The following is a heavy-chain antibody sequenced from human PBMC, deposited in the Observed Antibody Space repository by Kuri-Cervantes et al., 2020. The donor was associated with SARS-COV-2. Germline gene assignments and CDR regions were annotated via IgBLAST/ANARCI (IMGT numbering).Heavy chain of an antibody. J-gene: IGHJ4*02. V-gene: IGHV4-59*12. CDR2: IYYSGST. Sequence: SETLSLTCTVSGGSISSYYWSWIRQPPGKGLEWIGYIYYSGSTNYNPSLRNRVTISVDTSKNQFSLKLSSVTAADTAVYYCARDPTGLQYYFDYWGQGTLVTVSS. CDR1: GGSISSYY. D-gene: IGHD4-11*01. CDR3: ARDPTGLQYYFDY.